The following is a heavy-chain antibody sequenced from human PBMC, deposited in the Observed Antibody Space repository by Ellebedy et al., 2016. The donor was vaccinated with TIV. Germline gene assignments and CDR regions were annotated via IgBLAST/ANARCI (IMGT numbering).Heavy chain of an antibody. CDR3: ARDQETAMDRFDY. J-gene: IGHJ4*02. Sequence: SETLSLTXSVSGGSVNSGSHYWTWIRQPPGQGLEWIGYIYFSGSTEYNPSLESRVTISLDRARNQFSLILTSVTAADTAVYYCARDQETAMDRFDYWGQGTLVTVSS. D-gene: IGHD5-18*01. V-gene: IGHV4-61*01. CDR2: IYFSGST. CDR1: GGSVNSGSHY.